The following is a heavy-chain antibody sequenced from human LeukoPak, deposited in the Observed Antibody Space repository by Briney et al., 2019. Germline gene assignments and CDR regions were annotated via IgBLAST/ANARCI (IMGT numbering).Heavy chain of an antibody. V-gene: IGHV3-74*01. CDR2: INSDGSST. CDR1: GFTFSSYW. D-gene: IGHD5-24*01. CDR3: AREFQMATKARYFDY. Sequence: PGGSLRLSCAASGFTFSSYWMHWVRQAPGKGLVWVSRINSDGSSTSYADSVKGRFTISRDNAKNTLYLQMNSLRAEDTAVYYCAREFQMATKARYFDYWGQGTLVTVSS. J-gene: IGHJ4*02.